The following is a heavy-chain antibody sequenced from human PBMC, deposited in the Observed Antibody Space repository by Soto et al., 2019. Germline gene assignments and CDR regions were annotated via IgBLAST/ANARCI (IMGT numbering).Heavy chain of an antibody. D-gene: IGHD3-22*01. CDR3: AKDNYYDSSGYLDV. Sequence: PGGSLRLSCAASGFTFSSYAMSWVRQAPGKGLEWVSAISGSGGSTYYADSVKGRFTISRDNSKNTLYLQMNSLRAEDTAVYYCAKDNYYDSSGYLDVWGQGTTVTVSS. CDR2: ISGSGGST. J-gene: IGHJ6*02. CDR1: GFTFSSYA. V-gene: IGHV3-23*01.